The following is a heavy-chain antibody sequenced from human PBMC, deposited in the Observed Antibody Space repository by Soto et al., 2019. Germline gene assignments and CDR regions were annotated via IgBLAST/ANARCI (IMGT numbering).Heavy chain of an antibody. CDR2: IFYNGIT. CDR1: GDSISRIKYY. J-gene: IGHJ4*02. CDR3: ASDTVVDRIDY. V-gene: IGHV4-39*01. D-gene: IGHD2-15*01. Sequence: QLQLQESGPGLVKPSETLSLTCTVSGDSISRIKYYWGWIRQPPGKGLEWIGSIFYNGITYYNPSLKSRVTISADTSKKQFSLELTSVTAADAAVYYCASDTVVDRIDYWGQGTLVTVSS.